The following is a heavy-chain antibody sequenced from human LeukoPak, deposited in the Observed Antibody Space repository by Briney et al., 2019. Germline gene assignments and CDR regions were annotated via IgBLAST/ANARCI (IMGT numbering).Heavy chain of an antibody. V-gene: IGHV3-23*01. Sequence: GGSLRLSCAASGFTFSTYVMIWFRQAPGKGLEWVSTILGDGDTTYYADSVKGRFTLSRDNSKNTLFLQMNSLSAEDTAIYYCARYLLRIYYQGLDYWGQGTLVTVSS. D-gene: IGHD1-26*01. CDR3: ARYLLRIYYQGLDY. J-gene: IGHJ4*02. CDR2: ILGDGDTT. CDR1: GFTFSTYV.